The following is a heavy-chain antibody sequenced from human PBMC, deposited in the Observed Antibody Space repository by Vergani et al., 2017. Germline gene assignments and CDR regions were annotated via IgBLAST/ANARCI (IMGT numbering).Heavy chain of an antibody. D-gene: IGHD3-16*02. CDR1: GFTFSSYW. J-gene: IGHJ3*02. CDR3: ARGGYGWGSYRSPTDAFDI. V-gene: IGHV3-7*03. CDR2: IKQDGSEK. Sequence: EVQLVESGGGLVQPGGSLRLSCAASGFTFSSYWMSWVRQAPGKGLEWVANIKQDGSEKYYVDSVKGRFTISRDNAKNSLYLQMNSLRAEDTAVYYCARGGYGWGSYRSPTDAFDIWGQGTMVTVSS.